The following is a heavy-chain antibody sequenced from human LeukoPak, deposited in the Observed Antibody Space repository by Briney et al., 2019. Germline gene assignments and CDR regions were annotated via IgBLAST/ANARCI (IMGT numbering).Heavy chain of an antibody. CDR1: GFTFSSYA. CDR3: AKAPVWSAPYYYYYMDV. D-gene: IGHD2-21*01. CDR2: VSGSGGST. Sequence: GGSLRLSCAASGFTFSSYAMSWVRQAPGKGLEWVSAVSGSGGSTYYADSVKGRFTISRDNSKNTLYLQMNSLRAEDTAVYYRAKAPVWSAPYYYYYMDVWGKGTTVTVSS. J-gene: IGHJ6*03. V-gene: IGHV3-23*01.